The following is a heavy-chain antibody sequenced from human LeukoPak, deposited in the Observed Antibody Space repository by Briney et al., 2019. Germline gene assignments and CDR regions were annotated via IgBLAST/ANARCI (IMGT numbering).Heavy chain of an antibody. CDR1: GGSIDSTNW. CDR2: IHHDGRI. Sequence: SETLSLTCDVSGGSIDSTNWWNWVRQPPGKGLEWIGEIHHDGRINYNPSLKSRATLSVDKSKNQFSLRLNSVTAADTAMYYCARRAIFGVVDYWGQGTLVTVSS. V-gene: IGHV4/OR15-8*01. J-gene: IGHJ4*02. D-gene: IGHD3-3*01. CDR3: ARRAIFGVVDY.